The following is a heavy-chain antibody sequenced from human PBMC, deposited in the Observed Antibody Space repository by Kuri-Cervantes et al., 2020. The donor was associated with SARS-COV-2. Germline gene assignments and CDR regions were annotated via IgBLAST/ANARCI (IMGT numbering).Heavy chain of an antibody. J-gene: IGHJ4*02. CDR1: GFTFNSYA. CDR3: ARDRVGVHDY. V-gene: IGHV3-30-3*01. CDR2: ISYDGSNK. D-gene: IGHD2-21*01. Sequence: LSLTCAASGFTFNSYAMHWVRQAPGKGLEWVAVISYDGSNKYYADSVKGRFTISRDNSKNTLYLQMNSLRAEDTAVYYCARDRVGVHDYWGQGTLVTVSS.